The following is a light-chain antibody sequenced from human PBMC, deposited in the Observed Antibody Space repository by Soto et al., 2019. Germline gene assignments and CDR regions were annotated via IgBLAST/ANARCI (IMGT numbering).Light chain of an antibody. CDR1: QSVSSY. CDR2: DAS. J-gene: IGKJ5*01. CDR3: QQRSNWHPIT. V-gene: IGKV3-11*01. Sequence: EIVLTQSPGTLSLSPGYRSTLSCRASQSVSSYLAWYQQKPVQAPRLLXYDASNRATGISARFSGSGSGTDFTLTISSLEHDDFAAYYCQQRSNWHPITFGQGTRLEIK.